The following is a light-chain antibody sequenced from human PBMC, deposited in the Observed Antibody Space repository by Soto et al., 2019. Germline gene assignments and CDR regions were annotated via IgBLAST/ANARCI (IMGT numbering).Light chain of an antibody. CDR2: GAS. J-gene: IGKJ1*01. Sequence: EIVLTQSPCTLSLSPGERATLSCRASQSVSSSYSAWYQQKPGQAPRLLIYGASSRATGIPDRFSGSGSGTDFTLTISRLESEDFAVYYCQQYGSSQTFGQATKVAIK. CDR3: QQYGSSQT. CDR1: QSVSSSY. V-gene: IGKV3-20*01.